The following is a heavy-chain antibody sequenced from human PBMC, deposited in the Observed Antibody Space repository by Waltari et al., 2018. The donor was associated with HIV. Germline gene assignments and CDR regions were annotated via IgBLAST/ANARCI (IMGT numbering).Heavy chain of an antibody. V-gene: IGHV4-31*03. CDR1: GGSVSSDSHY. CDR2: IYHSGST. D-gene: IGHD4-17*01. J-gene: IGHJ6*02. CDR3: ARDSGLYGTYSHGMDV. Sequence: QVQLQESGPGLVKPSQTLSLTCTVSGGSVSSDSHYWSWIRQHPGKGLEWIGYIYHSGSTYYNPSLKSRVIISIDTSQNQFSLELTSVTAADTAVYYCARDSGLYGTYSHGMDVWGQGTTVTVSS.